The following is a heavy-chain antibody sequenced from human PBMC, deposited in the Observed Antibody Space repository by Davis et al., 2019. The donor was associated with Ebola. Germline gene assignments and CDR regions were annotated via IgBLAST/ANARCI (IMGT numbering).Heavy chain of an antibody. J-gene: IGHJ4*02. D-gene: IGHD1-26*01. V-gene: IGHV3-23*01. CDR3: AKFGSGSYGTLDY. CDR2: ISGSGGST. Sequence: PGGSLRLSCAASGFTFSSYAMSWVRQAPGKGLEWVSAISGSGGSTYYADSVKGRFTISRDNSNNLLYLQMNSLRAEDTAVYYCAKFGSGSYGTLDYWGQGTLVTVSS. CDR1: GFTFSSYA.